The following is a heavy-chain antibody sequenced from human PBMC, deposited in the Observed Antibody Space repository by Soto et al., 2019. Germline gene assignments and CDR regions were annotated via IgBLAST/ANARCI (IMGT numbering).Heavy chain of an antibody. CDR2: ISYDGSNK. Sequence: PGGSLRLSCAACGFTFCSYGMHWVRQDPGKGLEWVAVISYDGSNKYYAASVKGRFTISRDNSKNTLYLQMNSLRAEDTAVYYCAKAGSGYDPAPYYFDYWGQGTLVTVSS. J-gene: IGHJ4*02. CDR3: AKAGSGYDPAPYYFDY. CDR1: GFTFCSYG. V-gene: IGHV3-30*18. D-gene: IGHD5-12*01.